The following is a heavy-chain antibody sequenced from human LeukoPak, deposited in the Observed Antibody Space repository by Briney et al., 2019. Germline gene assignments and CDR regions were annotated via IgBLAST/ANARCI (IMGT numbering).Heavy chain of an antibody. V-gene: IGHV1-46*01. J-gene: IGHJ6*03. CDR3: AREKKIVGATAYYYYYMDV. Sequence: ASVKVSCKVSGYTLTELSMHWVRQAPGQGLEWMGIINPSGGSTSYAQKFQGRVTMTRDMSTSTVYMELSSLRSEDTAAYYCAREKKIVGATAYYYYYMDVWGKGTTVTVSS. D-gene: IGHD1-26*01. CDR1: GYTLTELS. CDR2: INPSGGST.